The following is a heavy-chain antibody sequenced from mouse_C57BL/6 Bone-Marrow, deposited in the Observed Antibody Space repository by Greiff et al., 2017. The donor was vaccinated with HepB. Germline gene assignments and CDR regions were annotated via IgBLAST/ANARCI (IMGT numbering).Heavy chain of an antibody. CDR3: TKGGLLLRAMDY. CDR2: IDPETGGT. V-gene: IGHV1-15*01. D-gene: IGHD1-1*01. CDR1: GYTFTDYE. J-gene: IGHJ4*01. Sequence: QVQLQQSGAELVRPGASVTLSCKASGYTFTDYEMHWVKQTPVHGLEWIGAIDPETGGTAYNQKFKGKAILTADKSSSTAYMERRSLTSEDSAVYYCTKGGLLLRAMDYWGQGTSVTVSS.